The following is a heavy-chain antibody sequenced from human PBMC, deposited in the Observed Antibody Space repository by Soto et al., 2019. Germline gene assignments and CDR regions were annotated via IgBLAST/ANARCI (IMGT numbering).Heavy chain of an antibody. CDR3: VKDFVAAHGSAFDI. J-gene: IGHJ3*02. CDR1: GFSLSSYA. V-gene: IGHV3-64D*06. Sequence: GSLRLKCSAAGFSLSSYAMYWVRQAPGKGLEYVSAISSNGGSTYYADSVKGRFTISRDNSKKTLYLQMRSLRAEDTAVYYCVKDFVAAHGSAFDIWGQGTMVIGSS. D-gene: IGHD6-6*01. CDR2: ISSNGGST.